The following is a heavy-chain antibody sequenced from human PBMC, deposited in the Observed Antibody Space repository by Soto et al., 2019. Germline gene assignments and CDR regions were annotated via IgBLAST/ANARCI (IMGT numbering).Heavy chain of an antibody. J-gene: IGHJ4*02. CDR1: GFTFSSYG. D-gene: IGHD6-19*01. Sequence: PGGSLRLSCAASGFTFSSYGMHWVRQAPGKGLVWVSRINSDGTSTNYADSVKGRFTISRDNAKNTLYLQMNSLRAEDTAVYYCARDGDIAVAAYWGQGTLVTVSS. CDR3: ARDGDIAVAAY. V-gene: IGHV3-74*01. CDR2: INSDGTST.